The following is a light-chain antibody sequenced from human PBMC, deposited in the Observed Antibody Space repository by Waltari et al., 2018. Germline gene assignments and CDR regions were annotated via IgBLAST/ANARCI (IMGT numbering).Light chain of an antibody. CDR3: MQALQTPWT. Sequence: DIVMTQSPLSLPVTPGEPASISCRASQSLLHTNAYNYLDWYLLKPGQSLQLLIYLGTNLAPGVPDRFSGNSSGTECTLKINRVEAEDVGVYYCMQALQTPWTFGQGTKVEIK. V-gene: IGKV2-28*01. CDR1: QSLLHTNAYNY. J-gene: IGKJ1*01. CDR2: LGT.